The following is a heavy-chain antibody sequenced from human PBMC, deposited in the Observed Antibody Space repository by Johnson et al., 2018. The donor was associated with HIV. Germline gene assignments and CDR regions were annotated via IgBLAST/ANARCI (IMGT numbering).Heavy chain of an antibody. D-gene: IGHD1-1*01. CDR3: SKGSTLWNPRLGDAFDI. Sequence: VQVVESGGGLVQPGRSLRLSCTVSGFTFSSYAMHWVRQAPGKGLEWVAHVGHDGGIYPYAESVKGRFTISRDNSKNTLYLQLNSLRAEDTALYYCSKGSTLWNPRLGDAFDIWGQGTLVTVSS. J-gene: IGHJ3*02. V-gene: IGHV3-30-3*02. CDR1: GFTFSSYA. CDR2: VGHDGGIY.